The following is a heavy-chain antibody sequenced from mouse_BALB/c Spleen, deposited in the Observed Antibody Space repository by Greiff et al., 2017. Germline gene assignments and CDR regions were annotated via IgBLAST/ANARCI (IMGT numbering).Heavy chain of an antibody. CDR3: ARSDYDYAWFAY. Sequence: EVKLLESGAELVKPGASVKLSCTASGFNIKDTYMHWVKQRPEQGLEWIGRIDPANGNTKYDPKFQGKATITADTSSNTAYLQLSSLTSEDTAVYYCARSDYDYAWFAYWGQGTLVTVSA. CDR2: IDPANGNT. CDR1: GFNIKDTY. V-gene: IGHV14-3*02. D-gene: IGHD2-4*01. J-gene: IGHJ3*01.